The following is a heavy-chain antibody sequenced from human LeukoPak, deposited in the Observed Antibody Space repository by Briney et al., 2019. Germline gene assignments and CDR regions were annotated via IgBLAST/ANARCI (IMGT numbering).Heavy chain of an antibody. CDR3: ARGTTGTTPAYYYYMDV. Sequence: SETLSLTCAVYGGSFSGYYWSWIRQPPGKGLEWIGEINHSGSTNYNPSLKSRVTISVDTSKNQFSLKLSSVTAADTAVYYCARGTTGTTPAYYYYMDVWGKGTTVTLSS. D-gene: IGHD1-1*01. CDR2: INHSGST. CDR1: GGSFSGYY. J-gene: IGHJ6*03. V-gene: IGHV4-34*01.